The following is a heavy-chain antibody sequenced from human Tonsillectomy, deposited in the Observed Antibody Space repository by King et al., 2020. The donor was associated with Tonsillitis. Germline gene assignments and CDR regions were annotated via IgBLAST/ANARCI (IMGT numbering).Heavy chain of an antibody. J-gene: IGHJ3*02. V-gene: IGHV4-61*02. CDR2: IYTSGSP. CDR1: GDSIITGSHY. Sequence: PLQESGPGLVKPSQNLSLTCTVSGDSIITGSHYWRWIRQPAGKGLEWIGRIYTSGSPNYNPSLRSRVSMSVDTSKNQFSLKVRSVAAADTAVYYCARGGTATAFDIWGQGTMVTVSS. CDR3: ARGGTATAFDI. D-gene: IGHD5-18*01.